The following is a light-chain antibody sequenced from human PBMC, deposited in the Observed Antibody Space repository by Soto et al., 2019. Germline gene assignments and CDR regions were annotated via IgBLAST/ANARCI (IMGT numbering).Light chain of an antibody. Sequence: DIQLTQSPSTLSASVGDRVTITCRVSQSVSSWLAWYQQKPGKAPKFLIYKTSNLESGVPSRFSGSGSGTEFTLTISTLQPDDFATYYCQYYNNYCWTFGLGTKVEIK. CDR1: QSVSSW. V-gene: IGKV1-5*03. CDR2: KTS. CDR3: QYYNNYCWT. J-gene: IGKJ1*01.